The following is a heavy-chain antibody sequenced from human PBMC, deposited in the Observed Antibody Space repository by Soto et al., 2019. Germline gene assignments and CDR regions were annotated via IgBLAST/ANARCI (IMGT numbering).Heavy chain of an antibody. CDR3: AKKDLGSLAPSCTTGDCHYAFDV. Sequence: EVQLLESGGGLVRPGGSLRLSCAASGFTFYNYAMNWVRQAPGKGLEWVSTISGGGDGTYYADSVKGRFTISRDNSRNSGYLQMNSLRAEDTAVYYCAKKDLGSLAPSCTTGDCHYAFDVWGQGTLVTVSS. J-gene: IGHJ3*01. V-gene: IGHV3-23*01. CDR2: ISGGGDGT. D-gene: IGHD2-8*01. CDR1: GFTFYNYA.